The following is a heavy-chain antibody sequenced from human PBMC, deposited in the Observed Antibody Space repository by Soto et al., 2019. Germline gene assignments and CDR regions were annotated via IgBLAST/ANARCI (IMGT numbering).Heavy chain of an antibody. CDR2: ISYDGINK. J-gene: IGHJ2*01. V-gene: IGHV3-30*03. CDR3: ARSPQPTRGIHWYFDL. CDR1: GFTFNTYG. D-gene: IGHD1-26*01. Sequence: GGSLRLSCAASGFTFNTYGMHWVRQAPGKGLEWVAAISYDGINKYYVDSVKGRFTISRDNSKNTLYVQMNSLRAEDTALYYCARSPQPTRGIHWYFDLWGRGILVTV.